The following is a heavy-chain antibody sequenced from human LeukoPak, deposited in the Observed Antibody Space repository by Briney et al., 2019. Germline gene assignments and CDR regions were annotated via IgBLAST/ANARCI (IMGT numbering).Heavy chain of an antibody. V-gene: IGHV3-21*01. CDR1: GFAFSTYP. Sequence: GGSLRLSCAASGFAFSTYPMFWVRQVPGKGLEWVSYITNGSGSEYYADSVRGRFTISRDNSKNSLYLQMNNLRAEDTAVYSCVRVEDWGAAGNRMDYWGQGTLVTVPS. CDR2: ITNGSGSE. CDR3: VRVEDWGAAGNRMDY. J-gene: IGHJ4*02. D-gene: IGHD6-13*01.